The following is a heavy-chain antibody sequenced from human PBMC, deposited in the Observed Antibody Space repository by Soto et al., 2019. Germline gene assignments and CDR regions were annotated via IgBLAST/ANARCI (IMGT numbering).Heavy chain of an antibody. J-gene: IGHJ6*03. CDR3: ARDGDDYGDYTGDYYYYMDV. V-gene: IGHV3-21*01. Sequence: GGSLRLSCAASGFTFSSYSMNWVRQAPGKGLEWASSISSSSSYIYYADSVKGRFTISRDNAKNSLYLQMNSLRAEDTAVYYCARDGDDYGDYTGDYYYYMDVWGKGTTVTVSS. CDR2: ISSSSSYI. CDR1: GFTFSSYS. D-gene: IGHD4-17*01.